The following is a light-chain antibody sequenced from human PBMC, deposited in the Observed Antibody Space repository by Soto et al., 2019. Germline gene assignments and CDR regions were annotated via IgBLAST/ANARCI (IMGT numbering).Light chain of an antibody. J-gene: IGKJ1*01. CDR1: ESVSIN. Sequence: IVMTQFPATLSMSPGERANLSCRASESVSINLAWYQQKPGQSPRLLIYGASSRATGIPDRFSGSGSGTDFTLTISRLEPEDFAVYYCHQYDSWTFGQGTKVDIK. CDR2: GAS. V-gene: IGKV3-20*01. CDR3: HQYDSWT.